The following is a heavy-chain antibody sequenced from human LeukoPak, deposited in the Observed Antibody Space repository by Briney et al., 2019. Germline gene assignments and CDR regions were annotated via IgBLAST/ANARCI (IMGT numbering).Heavy chain of an antibody. CDR2: IYYSGST. CDR3: ASMVRGVYYFDY. D-gene: IGHD3-10*01. J-gene: IGHJ4*02. CDR1: GGSISSYY. V-gene: IGHV4-59*01. Sequence: PSETMSLTCTVSGGSISSYYWSWIRQPPGKGLEWIGYIYYSGSTNYNPSLKSRVTISVDTSKNQFSLKLSSVTAADTAVYYCASMVRGVYYFDYWGQGTLVTVSS.